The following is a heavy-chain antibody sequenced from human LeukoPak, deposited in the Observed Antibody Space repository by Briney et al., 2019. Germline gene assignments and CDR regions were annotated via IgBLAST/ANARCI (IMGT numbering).Heavy chain of an antibody. D-gene: IGHD1-14*01. V-gene: IGHV3-21*01. CDR3: ARGRAGYYFDY. CDR2: ISSSSSYM. J-gene: IGHJ4*02. CDR1: GFTFSSYS. Sequence: GGSLRLSCAASGFTFSSYSMNWVRQAPGKGLEWVSSISSSSSYMYYADSVKGRFTISKDNAKNSLYLQMNSLRAEDTADYYCARGRAGYYFDYWGQGTLVTVSS.